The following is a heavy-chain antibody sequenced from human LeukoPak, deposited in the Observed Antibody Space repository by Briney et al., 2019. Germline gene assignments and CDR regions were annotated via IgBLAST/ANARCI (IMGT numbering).Heavy chain of an antibody. D-gene: IGHD5-24*01. J-gene: IGHJ4*01. V-gene: IGHV3-30*04. Sequence: PGGSLRLSCAASGVSFNGFSMHWVRQAPGKGLEWVAVVSYDGSKKYYADSVKGRFTISRDNSENTLYLQMNSLRPDDTAVYYCAXDRYGXNSPCDYWGXXTXVXVSS. CDR2: VSYDGSKK. CDR1: GVSFNGFS. CDR3: AXDRYGXNSPCDY.